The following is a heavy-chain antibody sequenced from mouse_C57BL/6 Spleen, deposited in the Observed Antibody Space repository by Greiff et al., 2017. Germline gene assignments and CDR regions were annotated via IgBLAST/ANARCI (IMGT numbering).Heavy chain of an antibody. CDR2: INPSNGGT. V-gene: IGHV1-53*01. CDR3: ERLSLGSSWFAY. CDR1: GYTFTSYW. Sequence: VQLQQPGTELVKPGASVKLSCKASGYTFTSYWMHWVKQRPGQGLEWIGNINPSNGGTNYNEKFKSKATLTADKSSSTAYMQLSSLTSEDSAVYYCERLSLGSSWFAYWGQGTLVTVSA. J-gene: IGHJ3*01. D-gene: IGHD1-1*02.